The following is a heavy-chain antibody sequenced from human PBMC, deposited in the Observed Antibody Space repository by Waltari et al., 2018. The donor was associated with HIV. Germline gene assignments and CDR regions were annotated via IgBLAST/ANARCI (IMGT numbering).Heavy chain of an antibody. CDR1: GFTISDNY. CDR3: ARDPRSSGYYGMDV. CDR2: IYSGGST. V-gene: IGHV3-53*01. Sequence: EVQLVESGGGLIEPGGSLRLSCAASGFTISDNYMSWVRQAPGKGLEWVSVIYSGGSTYYADSVKGRFTSSRDNSKNTLSLHMNSLRAEDTAVYYCARDPRSSGYYGMDVWGQGATVTVSS. J-gene: IGHJ6*02. D-gene: IGHD1-26*01.